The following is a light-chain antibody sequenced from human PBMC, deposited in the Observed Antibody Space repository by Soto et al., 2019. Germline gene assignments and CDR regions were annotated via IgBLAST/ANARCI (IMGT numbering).Light chain of an antibody. J-gene: IGLJ2*01. CDR2: QDT. CDR3: QAWDNSPHVV. CDR1: KLGDKY. Sequence: SYELTQPPSVSVSPGQTASITCSGVKLGDKYACWYQQKPGQSPVLVIYQDTKRPSGIPERFSGSNSGNTATLTISGTQAMDEADYYCQAWDNSPHVVFGGGTKLTVL. V-gene: IGLV3-1*01.